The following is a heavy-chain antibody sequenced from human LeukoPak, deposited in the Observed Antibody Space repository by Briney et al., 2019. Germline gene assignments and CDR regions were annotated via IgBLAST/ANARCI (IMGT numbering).Heavy chain of an antibody. CDR3: AARGPVYGGNPWGDY. Sequence: GESLKISCKGSGYSFSSYWIGWVRQMPGKGLEWMGIIYPGDSDTRYSPSFQGQVTISADKSISTAYLQWSSLKASDTAMYYCAARGPVYGGNPWGDYWGQGTLVTVSS. V-gene: IGHV5-51*01. CDR2: IYPGDSDT. D-gene: IGHD4-23*01. CDR1: GYSFSSYW. J-gene: IGHJ4*02.